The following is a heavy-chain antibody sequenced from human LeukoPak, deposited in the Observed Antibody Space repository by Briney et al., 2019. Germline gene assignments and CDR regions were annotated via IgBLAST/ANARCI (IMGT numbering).Heavy chain of an antibody. CDR2: IYSGGST. J-gene: IGHJ4*02. V-gene: IGHV3-53*01. CDR3: ASAKYSSSWY. CDR1: GFTVSSNY. Sequence: GGSLRLSCAASGFTVSSNYMSWVRQAPGKGLEWVSVIYSGGSTYYADSVKGRFTISRDNSKSTLYLQMNSLRAEDTAVYYCASAKYSSSWYWGQGTLVTVSS. D-gene: IGHD6-13*01.